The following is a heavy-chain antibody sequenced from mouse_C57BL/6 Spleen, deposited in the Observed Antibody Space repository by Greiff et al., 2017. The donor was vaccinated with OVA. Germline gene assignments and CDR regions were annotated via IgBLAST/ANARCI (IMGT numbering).Heavy chain of an antibody. J-gene: IGHJ3*01. V-gene: IGHV1-19*01. D-gene: IGHD4-1*01. CDR2: INPYNGGT. Sequence: EVQLQQSGPVLVKPGASVKMSCKASGYTFTDYYMNWVKQSHGKSLEWIGVINPYNGGTSYNQKFKGKATLTVDKSSSTAYMELNSLTSEDSAVYYCARGAGTLLAWFAYWGQGTLVTVSA. CDR3: ARGAGTLLAWFAY. CDR1: GYTFTDYY.